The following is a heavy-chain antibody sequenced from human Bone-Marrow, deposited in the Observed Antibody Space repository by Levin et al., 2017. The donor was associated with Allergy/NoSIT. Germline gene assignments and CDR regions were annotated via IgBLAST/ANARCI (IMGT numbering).Heavy chain of an antibody. J-gene: IGHJ6*02. V-gene: IGHV3-23*01. CDR3: AKFQRCSSYGGPGSYPFARYYYYYGMDV. Sequence: PGGSLRLSCAASGFTFSSYAMSWVRQAPGKGLEWVSAISGSGGSTYYADSVKGRFTISRDNSKNTLYLQMNSLRAEDTAVYYCAKFQRCSSYGGPGSYPFARYYYYYGMDVWGQGTTVTVSS. D-gene: IGHD3-16*01. CDR2: ISGSGGST. CDR1: GFTFSSYA.